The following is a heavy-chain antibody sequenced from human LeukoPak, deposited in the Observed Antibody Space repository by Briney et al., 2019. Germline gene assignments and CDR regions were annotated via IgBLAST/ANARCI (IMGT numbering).Heavy chain of an antibody. J-gene: IGHJ4*02. V-gene: IGHV3-48*01. CDR2: ISSSSSTI. D-gene: IGHD3-22*01. Sequence: PGGSLRLSCAASGFTFSSYSMNWVRQAPGKGLEWVSYISSSSSTIYYADSVKGRFTISRDNAKNSLYLQMNSLRAEDTAVYYCARDYYDSSAYYHDYWGQGTLVTVSS. CDR3: ARDYYDSSAYYHDY. CDR1: GFTFSSYS.